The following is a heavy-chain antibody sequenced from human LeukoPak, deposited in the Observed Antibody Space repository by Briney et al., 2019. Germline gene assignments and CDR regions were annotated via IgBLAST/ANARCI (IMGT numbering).Heavy chain of an antibody. Sequence: GGSLRLSCAASGFTFSSYAMSWVRQAPGKGLEWVSAISGSGGSTYYADSVKGRFTISRDNSKNTLYLQMNSLRAEDTAVYYCAKDRHPPMVRGVIITRDYYGMDVWGQGTTVTVSS. CDR3: AKDRHPPMVRGVIITRDYYGMDV. CDR1: GFTFSSYA. D-gene: IGHD3-10*01. V-gene: IGHV3-23*01. J-gene: IGHJ6*02. CDR2: ISGSGGST.